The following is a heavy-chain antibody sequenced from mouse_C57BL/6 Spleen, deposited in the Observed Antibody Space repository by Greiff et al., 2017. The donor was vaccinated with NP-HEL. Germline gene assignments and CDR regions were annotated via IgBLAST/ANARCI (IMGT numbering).Heavy chain of an antibody. CDR3: ARAIYDGSFDV. D-gene: IGHD2-3*01. CDR2: IYPGDGDT. J-gene: IGHJ1*03. V-gene: IGHV1-82*01. Sequence: QVQLQQSGPELVKPGASVKISCKASGYAFSSSWMNWVKQRPGKGLEWIGRIYPGDGDTNYNGKFKGKATLTADKASSTAYMQLSSLTSEDSAVYFCARAIYDGSFDVWGTGTTVTVSS. CDR1: GYAFSSSW.